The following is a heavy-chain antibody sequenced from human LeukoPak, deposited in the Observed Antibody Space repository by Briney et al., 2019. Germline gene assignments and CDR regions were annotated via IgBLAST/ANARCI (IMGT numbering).Heavy chain of an antibody. Sequence: PGGSLRLSCVVSGFTFSRYWMSWARQAPGKGLEWVSSIDSSGGYMFYADSVKGRFIISRDNAKDSLYLQMNSLRVEDTAVYYCLRGDRRDYWGQGTLVTVSS. CDR3: LRGDRRDY. J-gene: IGHJ4*02. V-gene: IGHV3-21*06. CDR1: GFTFSRYW. CDR2: IDSSGGYM.